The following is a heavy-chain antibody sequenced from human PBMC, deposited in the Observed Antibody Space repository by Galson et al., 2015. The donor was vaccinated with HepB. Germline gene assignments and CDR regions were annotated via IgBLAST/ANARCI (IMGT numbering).Heavy chain of an antibody. CDR2: ISSRSNYI. Sequence: SLRLSCAASGFTFSDYYMSWIRQAPGKGLEWVSYISSRSNYINYADSVKGRFTISRDNARNSLYLQMNSLKVEDTAIYYCAQYNYWRFDYWGQGSLVTVSS. CDR1: GFTFSDYY. J-gene: IGHJ4*02. D-gene: IGHD1-20*01. V-gene: IGHV3-11*06. CDR3: AQYNYWRFDY.